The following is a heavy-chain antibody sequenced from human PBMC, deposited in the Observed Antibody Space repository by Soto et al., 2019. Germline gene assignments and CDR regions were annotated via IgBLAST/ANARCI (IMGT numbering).Heavy chain of an antibody. Sequence: PSETLSLTCTVSGGSISTYYWSWIRQPPGKGLEWIGYIYYSGDTNYNPSLKSRVTISVDTSKSQFSLKLSSVTAADTAVYYCAGRRDYGGNSGLGFDYWGQGTLVTVS. V-gene: IGHV4-59*08. CDR2: IYYSGDT. CDR3: AGRRDYGGNSGLGFDY. CDR1: GGSISTYY. D-gene: IGHD4-17*01. J-gene: IGHJ4*02.